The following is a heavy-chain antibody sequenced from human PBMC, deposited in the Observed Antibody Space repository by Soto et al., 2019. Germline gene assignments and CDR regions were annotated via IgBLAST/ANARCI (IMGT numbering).Heavy chain of an antibody. J-gene: IGHJ4*02. V-gene: IGHV4-30-4*01. CDR3: ARDRSNSPDLFDS. Sequence: QVQLQESGPGLVKPSQTLSLTCSVSGGSINSDEYYWTWIRQPPGGGLEWIGHVYYTGSTSYSPSRNSRLTISVDTSKNQFSLGLNSVSAADTAVYYCARDRSNSPDLFDSWGQGTLVTVSS. CDR2: VYYTGST. D-gene: IGHD1-1*01. CDR1: GGSINSDEYY.